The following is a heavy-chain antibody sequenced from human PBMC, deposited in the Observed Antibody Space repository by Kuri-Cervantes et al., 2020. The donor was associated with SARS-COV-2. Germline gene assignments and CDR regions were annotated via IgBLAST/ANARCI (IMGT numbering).Heavy chain of an antibody. CDR2: IYYSWST. CDR1: GGSVSSGSYY. Sequence: GSLRLSCTVSGGSVSSGSYYWSWIRQPPGKGLEWIGYIYYSWSTNYNPSLKSRVTISVDTSKNQFSLKLSSVTAADTAVYYCARGETYYYGSGSYYRYYYYGMDVWGQGTTVTVSS. V-gene: IGHV4-61*01. CDR3: ARGETYYYGSGSYYRYYYYGMDV. J-gene: IGHJ6*02. D-gene: IGHD3-10*01.